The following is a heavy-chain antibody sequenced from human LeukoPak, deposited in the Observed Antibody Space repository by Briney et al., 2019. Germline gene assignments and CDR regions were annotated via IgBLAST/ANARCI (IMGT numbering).Heavy chain of an antibody. Sequence: PGGSLRLSCAASGFTFSSYGMHWAREAPGKGLEWLAVIWYDGSNKYYADSVKGRFTISRDNSKNTLYLQMNSLRAEDTAVYYCARDRGDKLWFFDWYFDLWGRGTLVTVSS. J-gene: IGHJ2*01. D-gene: IGHD5-18*01. CDR1: GFTFSSYG. V-gene: IGHV3-33*01. CDR2: IWYDGSNK. CDR3: ARDRGDKLWFFDWYFDL.